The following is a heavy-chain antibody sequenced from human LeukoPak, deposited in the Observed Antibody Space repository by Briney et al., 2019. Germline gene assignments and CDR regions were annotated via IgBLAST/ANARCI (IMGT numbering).Heavy chain of an antibody. CDR2: LSRSGDST. Sequence: PGGSLRLSCAASGFTFSTCAMRWVRQAPGKGLEWVSPLSRSGDSTYYADSVKGRVTISRDNSKNTLYLQMNSLRADDTAVYYCAKIVKAAPGLLDYWGQGTLVTVS. D-gene: IGHD6-13*01. J-gene: IGHJ4*02. CDR1: GFTFSTCA. V-gene: IGHV3-23*01. CDR3: AKIVKAAPGLLDY.